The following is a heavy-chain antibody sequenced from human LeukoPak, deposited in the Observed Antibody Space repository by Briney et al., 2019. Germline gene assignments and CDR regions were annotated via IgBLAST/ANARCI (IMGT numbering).Heavy chain of an antibody. D-gene: IGHD3-9*01. CDR1: GFIFRSYG. Sequence: GGSLRLSCAASGFIFRSYGMHWVRQAPGKGLEWVAFIRADGRNKDYAASLRGRFTISRDNSMNTLNLQMDSLRLEDTAVYYCARGAHYDILTGLGPGRAFDYWGQGTLVTVSS. CDR2: IRADGRNK. V-gene: IGHV3-30*02. CDR3: ARGAHYDILTGLGPGRAFDY. J-gene: IGHJ4*02.